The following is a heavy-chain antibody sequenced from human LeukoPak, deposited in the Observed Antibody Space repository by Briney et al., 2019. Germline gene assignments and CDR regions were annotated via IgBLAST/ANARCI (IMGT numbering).Heavy chain of an antibody. V-gene: IGHV1-2*06. CDR2: INPNSGGT. D-gene: IGHD2-8*01. J-gene: IGHJ4*02. CDR3: ARVRSYCTSGVCYWDLDY. CDR1: GYTFTDYY. Sequence: GASVKVSSKASGYTFTDYYMEWVRQAPGQGLERMGRINPNSGGTNYAQKFQGRVTMPRDTSISTAYMELSRLRSDDTAVYYCARVRSYCTSGVCYWDLDYWGQGTLVTVSS.